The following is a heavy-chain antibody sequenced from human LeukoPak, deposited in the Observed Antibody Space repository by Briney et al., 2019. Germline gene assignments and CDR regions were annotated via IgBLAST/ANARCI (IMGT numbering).Heavy chain of an antibody. Sequence: SVKVSCKASGGTFSSYAISWVRQAPGQGLEWMGRIIPILGIANYAQKFQGRVTITADKSTSTAYMELSSLRSEDTAVYYCARGTHPQYYYDSSGGDYYYGMDVWGQGTTVTVSS. CDR2: IIPILGIA. V-gene: IGHV1-69*04. CDR1: GGTFSSYA. CDR3: ARGTHPQYYYDSSGGDYYYGMDV. J-gene: IGHJ6*02. D-gene: IGHD3-22*01.